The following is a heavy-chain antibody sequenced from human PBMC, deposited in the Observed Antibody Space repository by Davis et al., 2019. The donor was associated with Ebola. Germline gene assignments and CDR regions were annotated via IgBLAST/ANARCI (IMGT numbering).Heavy chain of an antibody. J-gene: IGHJ5*02. D-gene: IGHD1-26*01. CDR1: GGSISSYY. Sequence: MPSETLSLTCTVSGGSISSYYWSWIRQPPGKGLEWIGYIYYSGSTNYNPSPKSRVTISVDTSKNQFSLKLSSVTAADTAVYYCALKWELLGWFDPWGQGTLVTVSS. V-gene: IGHV4-59*01. CDR2: IYYSGST. CDR3: ALKWELLGWFDP.